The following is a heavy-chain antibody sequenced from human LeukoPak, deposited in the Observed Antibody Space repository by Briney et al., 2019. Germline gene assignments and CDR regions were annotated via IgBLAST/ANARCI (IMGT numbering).Heavy chain of an antibody. CDR3: AKDMDTMMVIFDPT. J-gene: IGHJ5*02. CDR1: GFMFSSNW. Sequence: GGSLRLSCAASGFMFSSNWMCWVRLAPGKGLEWVSAISSRGGSPYYADSVKGRFTISRDNSENTLYLQMNSLRAEDTAVYYCAKDMDTMMVIFDPTWGQGTLVTVSS. V-gene: IGHV3-23*01. D-gene: IGHD3-22*01. CDR2: ISSRGGSP.